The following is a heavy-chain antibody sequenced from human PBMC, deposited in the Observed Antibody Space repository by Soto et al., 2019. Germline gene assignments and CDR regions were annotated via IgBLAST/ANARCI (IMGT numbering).Heavy chain of an antibody. CDR1: GFTFSSYS. V-gene: IGHV3-21*01. Sequence: EVQLVESGGGLIKPGGSLRLSCAASGFTFSSYSMNWVRQAPGKGLEWVSSISSSSSYIYYADSVKGRFTISRDNAKNSLYLQMNSLRAEDTAVYYCARDFLSGGYYLFDYWGQGTLVTVSS. CDR2: ISSSSSYI. CDR3: ARDFLSGGYYLFDY. J-gene: IGHJ4*02. D-gene: IGHD3-22*01.